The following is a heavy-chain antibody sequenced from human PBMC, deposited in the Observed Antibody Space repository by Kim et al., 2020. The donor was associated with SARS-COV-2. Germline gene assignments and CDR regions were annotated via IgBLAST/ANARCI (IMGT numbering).Heavy chain of an antibody. CDR1: GFSFSLST. CDR2: ISRSRSLR. J-gene: IGHJ4*02. CDR3: VRGDRRDY. D-gene: IGHD2-21*01. V-gene: IGHV3-21*04. Sequence: GGSRRLSCEGSGFSFSLSTLNWVRQARGQGLEWVASISRSRSLRYYLASVRGRFTISRDNAKNSGYLEITDLRNEDTAVYFCVRGDRRDYWGQGTLVTVSS.